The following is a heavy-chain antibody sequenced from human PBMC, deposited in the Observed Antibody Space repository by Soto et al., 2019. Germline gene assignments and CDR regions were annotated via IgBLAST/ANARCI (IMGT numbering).Heavy chain of an antibody. J-gene: IGHJ4*02. D-gene: IGHD3-3*01. CDR1: GFTFTTYD. V-gene: IGHV1-8*01. CDR3: AGKYDFWTL. Sequence: QEQLVQSGAEVKKPGASVQVSCKASGFTFTTYDFNWVRQASGQGLEWMGWMNPNSGNTGYAQKFQGRVNMTRNTSMSTAYMELSSLTADDTAVYYCAGKYDFWTLWGQGTLITVSS. CDR2: MNPNSGNT.